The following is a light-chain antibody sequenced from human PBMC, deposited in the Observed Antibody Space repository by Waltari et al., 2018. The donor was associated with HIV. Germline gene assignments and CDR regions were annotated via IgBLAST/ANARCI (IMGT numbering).Light chain of an antibody. CDR2: WAS. J-gene: IGKJ4*01. CDR1: KCVLSSSDNNNY. CDR3: QQCYATPLT. Sequence: DIVMTQSPDSLAVSMGERATINCKSSKCVLSSSDNNNYLVWYQQKPGQPPKLLISWASTRESGVPDRFSGSGSGTDFTLTISSLQAEDVAVYYCQQCYATPLTFGGGTKVEIK. V-gene: IGKV4-1*01.